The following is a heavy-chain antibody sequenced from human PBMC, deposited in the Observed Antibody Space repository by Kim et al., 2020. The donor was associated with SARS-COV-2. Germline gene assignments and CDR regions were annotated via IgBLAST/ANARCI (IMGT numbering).Heavy chain of an antibody. Sequence: DSVKGRFTISRDNSKNTLYLQMNSLRAEDTAVYYCANAVGTTVTTSMGPYWGQGTLVTVSS. D-gene: IGHD4-17*01. V-gene: IGHV3-30*02. CDR3: ANAVGTTVTTSMGPY. J-gene: IGHJ4*02.